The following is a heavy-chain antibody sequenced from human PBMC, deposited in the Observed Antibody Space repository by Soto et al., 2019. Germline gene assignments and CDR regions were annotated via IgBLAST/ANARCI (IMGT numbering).Heavy chain of an antibody. D-gene: IGHD3-3*02. CDR1: GFTFSSYA. CDR2: ISYDGSNK. V-gene: IGHV3-30-3*01. J-gene: IGHJ4*02. CDR3: ARDLISSGGH. Sequence: GGSLRLSCAASGFTFSSYAMHWVRQAPGKGLEWVAVISYDGSNKYYADSVKGRFTISRDNSKNTLYLQMNSLRAEDTAVYYCARDLISSGGHWGQGTLVTVSS.